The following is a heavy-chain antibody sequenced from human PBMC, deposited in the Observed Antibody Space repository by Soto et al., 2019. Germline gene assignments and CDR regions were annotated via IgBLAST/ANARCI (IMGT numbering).Heavy chain of an antibody. CDR2: ISAYNGNT. J-gene: IGHJ3*02. Sequence: QVQLVQSGGEVKKPGASVKVSCKASGYTFTTYGIRWVRQAPGQGLEWMGWISAYNGNTSYAQKLQGRVTMTTDTSTSTAYMELRSLRSDDTAVYYCARVFFRLFAFDIWGQGTMVTVSS. D-gene: IGHD3-22*01. CDR3: ARVFFRLFAFDI. CDR1: GYTFTTYG. V-gene: IGHV1-18*01.